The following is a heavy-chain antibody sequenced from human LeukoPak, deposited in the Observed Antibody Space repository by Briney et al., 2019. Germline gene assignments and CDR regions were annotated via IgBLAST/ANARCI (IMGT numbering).Heavy chain of an antibody. CDR1: GFTFSSYW. CDR3: ARVGYYDFWSGYSFYYYYGMDV. CDR2: LNNDGRRT. J-gene: IGHJ6*02. V-gene: IGHV3-74*01. D-gene: IGHD3-3*01. Sequence: PGGSLPLSCAASGFTFSSYWMHWVRHAPGKALVWVSRLNNDGRRTSYADSVKGRFTISRDNAKNTLYLQMNSLRAEDTAVYYCARVGYYDFWSGYSFYYYYGMDVWGQGTTVTVSS.